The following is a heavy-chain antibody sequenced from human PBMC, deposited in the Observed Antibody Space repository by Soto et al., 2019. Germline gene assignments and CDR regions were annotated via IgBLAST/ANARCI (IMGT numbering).Heavy chain of an antibody. CDR1: GFTFSSYS. J-gene: IGHJ6*02. CDR3: ARARDYGDYRYYYYGMDV. D-gene: IGHD4-17*01. V-gene: IGHV3-21*01. Sequence: EVQLVESGGGLVKPGGSLRLSCAASGFTFSSYSMNWVRQAPGKGLEWVSSISSSSSYIYYADSVKGRFTISRDNAKNSLYLQMNSRRAEDTAVYYCARARDYGDYRYYYYGMDVWGQGTTVTVSS. CDR2: ISSSSSYI.